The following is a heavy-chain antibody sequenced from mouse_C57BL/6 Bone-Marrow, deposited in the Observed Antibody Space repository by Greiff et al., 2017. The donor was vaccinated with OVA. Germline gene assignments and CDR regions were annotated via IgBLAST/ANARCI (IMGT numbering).Heavy chain of an antibody. CDR2: IDPENGDT. J-gene: IGHJ2*01. CDR1: GFNIKDDY. Sequence: VQLQQSGAELVRPGASVKLSCTASGFNIKDDYMHWVKQRPEQGLEWIGWIDPENGDTEYASKFQGKATIPADPSSNTAYLQLRSLTSEDTAVYYCTSYGNFDYWGQGTTLTVSS. V-gene: IGHV14-4*01. D-gene: IGHD2-1*01. CDR3: TSYGNFDY.